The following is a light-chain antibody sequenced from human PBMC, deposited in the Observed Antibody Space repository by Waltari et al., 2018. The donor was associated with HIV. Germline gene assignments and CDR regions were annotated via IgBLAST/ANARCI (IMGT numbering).Light chain of an antibody. J-gene: IGKJ1*01. CDR1: QSVLLNSTKNNY. Sequence: DIVMTQFPDSLAASLGEKATINCRSSQSVLLNSTKNNYLAGYQQRPGQPPTLLMYWAPTRESAVPGRFSGSGSVTDFTLSISEFQTEDVAVYFWQQYYSSPTFGRGTRVEIK. CDR3: QQYYSSPT. CDR2: WAP. V-gene: IGKV4-1*01.